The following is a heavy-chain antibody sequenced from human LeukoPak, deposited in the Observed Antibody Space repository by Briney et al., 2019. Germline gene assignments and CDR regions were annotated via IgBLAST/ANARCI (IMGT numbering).Heavy chain of an antibody. V-gene: IGHV4-39*01. CDR3: AGRVGATIWTGMEF. CDR1: GASMSTSSHY. Sequence: SETLSLTCNVSGASMSTSSHYWGWLRQPPGTGLEWIGSTHYGGNTYYNPSLNSRVTISVDTSKKQFSLKLTSVTAADTAVYYCAGRVGATIWTGMEFWGQGTLVTVSS. D-gene: IGHD1-26*01. J-gene: IGHJ4*02. CDR2: THYGGNT.